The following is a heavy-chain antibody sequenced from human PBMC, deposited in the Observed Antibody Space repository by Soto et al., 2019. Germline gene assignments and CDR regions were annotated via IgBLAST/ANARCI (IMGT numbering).Heavy chain of an antibody. CDR3: ARVLITMVRGPERSLYGMDV. J-gene: IGHJ6*02. Sequence: GASVKVSCKASGYTFSSYAISWVRQAPGQGLEWMGGIIPIFGTANYAQKFQGRVTITADESTSTAYMELSSLRSEDTAVYYCARVLITMVRGPERSLYGMDVWGQGTTVTVS. V-gene: IGHV1-69*13. CDR1: GYTFSSYA. CDR2: IIPIFGTA. D-gene: IGHD3-10*01.